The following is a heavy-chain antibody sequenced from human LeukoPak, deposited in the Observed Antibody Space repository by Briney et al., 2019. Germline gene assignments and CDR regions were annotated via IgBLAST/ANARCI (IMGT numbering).Heavy chain of an antibody. V-gene: IGHV1-18*01. Sequence: ASVTVSCKASGYXFTSYGISWVRQAPGQGLEWMGWISAYNGNTNYAQKLQGRVTMTTDTSTSTAYMELRSLRSDDTAVYYCARDPPTYYYGSGSYGSFDYWGQGTLVTVSS. CDR3: ARDPPTYYYGSGSYGSFDY. J-gene: IGHJ4*02. CDR1: GYXFTSYG. CDR2: ISAYNGNT. D-gene: IGHD3-10*01.